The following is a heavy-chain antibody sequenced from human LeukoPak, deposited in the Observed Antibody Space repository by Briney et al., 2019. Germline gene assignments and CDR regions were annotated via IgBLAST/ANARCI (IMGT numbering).Heavy chain of an antibody. Sequence: GRSLRLSCAASGFTFSSYAMHWVRQAPGKGLEWVAVISYDGSNKYYADSVKGRFTISRDNSKNTLYLQMNSLRAEDTAVYYCAKLDYGDSDDAFDIWGQGTMVTVSS. J-gene: IGHJ3*02. CDR3: AKLDYGDSDDAFDI. V-gene: IGHV3-30-3*02. CDR1: GFTFSSYA. D-gene: IGHD4-17*01. CDR2: ISYDGSNK.